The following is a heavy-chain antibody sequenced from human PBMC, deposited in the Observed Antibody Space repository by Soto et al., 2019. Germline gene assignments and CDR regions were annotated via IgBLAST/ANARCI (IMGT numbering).Heavy chain of an antibody. V-gene: IGHV4-39*01. J-gene: IGHJ6*02. CDR2: IYYSGST. CDR3: ARQEQQSYGMDV. Sequence: SETLSLTCTASGGSISSSSYYWGWIRQPPGKGLEWIGSIYYSGSTYYNPALKSRVTISVDTSKNQFSLKLSSVTAADTAVYYCARQEQQSYGMDVWGQGTTVTVSS. CDR1: GGSISSSSYY. D-gene: IGHD6-13*01.